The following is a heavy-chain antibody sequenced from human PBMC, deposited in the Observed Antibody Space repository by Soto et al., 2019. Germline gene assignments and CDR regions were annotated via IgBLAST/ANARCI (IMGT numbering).Heavy chain of an antibody. CDR3: ARDLWGYCGTDCYPLDV. J-gene: IGHJ6*02. Sequence: QVQLQESGPGLVKPSETLSLTCTVSGGSISGYYWSWIRQPPGKGLEWIGYMYNTGSTVYNPSFKSRVTISVDTSKSQFSLRLKSVTAADTAVYYCARDLWGYCGTDCYPLDVWGQGTTVTVSS. CDR1: GGSISGYY. CDR2: MYNTGST. D-gene: IGHD2-21*02. V-gene: IGHV4-59*01.